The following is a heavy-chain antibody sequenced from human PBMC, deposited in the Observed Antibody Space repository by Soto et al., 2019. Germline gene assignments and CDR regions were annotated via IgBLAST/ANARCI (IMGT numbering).Heavy chain of an antibody. D-gene: IGHD2-21*01. J-gene: IGHJ6*02. Sequence: ASVKVSCKASGYTFTGYYMHWVRQAPGQGLEWMGWINPNSGGTNYAQKFQGRVTMTRDTSISTAYMELSRLRSDDTAVYYCARNSGGLSGMDVWGQGTTVTVSS. CDR1: GYTFTGYY. V-gene: IGHV1-2*02. CDR2: INPNSGGT. CDR3: ARNSGGLSGMDV.